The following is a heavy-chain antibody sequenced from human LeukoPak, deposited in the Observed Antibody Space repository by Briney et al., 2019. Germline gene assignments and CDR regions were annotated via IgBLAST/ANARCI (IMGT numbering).Heavy chain of an antibody. V-gene: IGHV1-46*01. D-gene: IGHD4-11*01. J-gene: IGHJ6*03. Sequence: GASVKVSCKASGYTFTSYYMHWVRQAPGQGLEWMGIINPIGGSTSYAQKFQGRVTMTRDTSTSTVYMELSSLRSEGTAVYYCARVNHSPLGDYSNLNRGYYYMDVWGKGTTVTVSS. CDR1: GYTFTSYY. CDR2: INPIGGST. CDR3: ARVNHSPLGDYSNLNRGYYYMDV.